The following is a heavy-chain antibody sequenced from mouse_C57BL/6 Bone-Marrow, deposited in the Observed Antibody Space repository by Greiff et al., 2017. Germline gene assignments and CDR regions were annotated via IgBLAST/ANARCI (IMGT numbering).Heavy chain of an antibody. V-gene: IGHV1-55*01. CDR3: ARPYYSNYWYFDV. J-gene: IGHJ1*03. Sequence: QVQLQQPGAELVKPGASVKMSCKASGYTFTSFWLTWVKQRPGQGLEWIGDIYPGSGSTNYNEKFKSKATLTVDTSSSTAYMQLSSLTSEDSAVYYCARPYYSNYWYFDVWGTGTTVTVSS. CDR1: GYTFTSFW. D-gene: IGHD2-5*01. CDR2: IYPGSGST.